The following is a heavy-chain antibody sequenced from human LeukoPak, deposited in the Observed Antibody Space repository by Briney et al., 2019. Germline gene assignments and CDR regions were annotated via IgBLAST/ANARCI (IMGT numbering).Heavy chain of an antibody. V-gene: IGHV4-4*07. CDR2: IYTSGSS. CDR3: ARVTVTAPDAFDI. D-gene: IGHD4-17*01. CDR1: GGSISSAY. J-gene: IGHJ3*02. Sequence: SETLSLTCTVSGGSISSAYWNWIRQPAGKGLEWIGRIYTSGSSNYNPYNPSLKSRVTMSVATSKNQFSLKLSSVTAADTAMYYCARVTVTAPDAFDIWGQGTMVTVSS.